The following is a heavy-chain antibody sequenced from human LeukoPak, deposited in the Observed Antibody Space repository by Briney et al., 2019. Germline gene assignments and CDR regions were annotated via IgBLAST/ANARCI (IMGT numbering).Heavy chain of an antibody. Sequence: SETLSLTCTVSGASVSGSAYYWGWIRQPPGKGLEWIGNIYYSGSTYYNESLESRVTISIDTSKNQFSLKLSSVTAADTAVYYCARGSSGYSNWFDPWGQGTLVTVSS. J-gene: IGHJ5*02. V-gene: IGHV4-39*01. CDR2: IYYSGST. D-gene: IGHD3-22*01. CDR1: GASVSGSAYY. CDR3: ARGSSGYSNWFDP.